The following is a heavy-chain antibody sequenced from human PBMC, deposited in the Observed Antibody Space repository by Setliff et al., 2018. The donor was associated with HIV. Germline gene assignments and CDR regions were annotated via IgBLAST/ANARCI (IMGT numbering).Heavy chain of an antibody. V-gene: IGHV1-69*13. J-gene: IGHJ4*02. CDR1: GDTLSIHP. D-gene: IGHD3-22*01. CDR3: ARDYSPTFYYYDSSGTFDY. CDR2: IIPAFGIA. Sequence: SVKVSCKASGDTLSIHPISWVRQAPGRGLDWMGGIIPAFGIANYAQKFQGRVTITAVESTSTAYMELSSLRSEDTAVYYCARDYSPTFYYYDSSGTFDYWARERWSPSPQ.